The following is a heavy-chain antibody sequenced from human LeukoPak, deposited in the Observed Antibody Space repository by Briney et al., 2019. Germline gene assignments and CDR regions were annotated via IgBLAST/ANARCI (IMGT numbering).Heavy chain of an antibody. V-gene: IGHV3-49*03. CDR1: GFTFGDYA. CDR2: IRSKAYGGTT. J-gene: IGHJ3*02. CDR3: TRDSLAFDI. Sequence: GGSLRLSCTASGFTFGDYAMSWLRQAPGKGLEWVGFIRSKAYGGTTEYAASVKGRFTISRDDSKSIAYLQMNSLKTEDTAAYYCTRDSLAFDIWGQGTMVTVSS.